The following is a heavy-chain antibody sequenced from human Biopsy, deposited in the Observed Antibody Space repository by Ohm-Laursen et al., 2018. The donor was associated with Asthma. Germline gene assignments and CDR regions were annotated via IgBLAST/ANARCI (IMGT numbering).Heavy chain of an antibody. CDR1: GGTFSRYA. CDR3: ARTYYDFLTGQVNDAFAI. CDR2: IIPIFGTS. D-gene: IGHD3-9*01. Sequence: SSVKVSCKASGGTFSRYAISWVRQAPGQGLERMGGIIPIFGTSNYAQKFQGRVTITRDTSASTAYMDLSSLRSEDTAVYYCARTYYDFLTGQVNDAFAIWGQGTMVTVSS. J-gene: IGHJ3*02. V-gene: IGHV1-69*05.